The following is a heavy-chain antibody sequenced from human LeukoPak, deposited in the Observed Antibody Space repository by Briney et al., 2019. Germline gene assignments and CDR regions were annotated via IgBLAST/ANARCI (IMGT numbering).Heavy chain of an antibody. CDR3: AKVKGVGASHPIDY. CDR1: GFTFSSYG. D-gene: IGHD1-26*01. CDR2: ISYDGSNK. V-gene: IGHV3-30*18. J-gene: IGHJ4*02. Sequence: PGGSLRLSCAASGFTFSSYGMHWVRQAPGKGLEWVAVISYDGSNKYYADSVKGRFTISRDNSKNTLFLQMNSLRAEDTAVYYCAKVKGVGASHPIDYWGQGTLVTVSS.